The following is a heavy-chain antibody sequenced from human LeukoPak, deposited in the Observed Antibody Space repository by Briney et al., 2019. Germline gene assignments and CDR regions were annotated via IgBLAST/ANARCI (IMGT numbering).Heavy chain of an antibody. CDR2: IYYSGST. Sequence: PSETLSLTCTVSGGSISSYYWNWIRQPPGKGLEWIGYIYYSGSTNYNPSLKSRVTISVDTSKNQFALNLTSVTAADTAVYYCARFTPQGYGWGGYNRFDPWGQGTLVTVSS. CDR3: ARFTPQGYGWGGYNRFDP. J-gene: IGHJ5*02. V-gene: IGHV4-59*01. CDR1: GGSISSYY. D-gene: IGHD3-16*01.